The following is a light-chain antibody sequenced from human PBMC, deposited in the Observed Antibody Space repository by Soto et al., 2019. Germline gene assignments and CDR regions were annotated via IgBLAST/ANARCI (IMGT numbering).Light chain of an antibody. J-gene: IGKJ4*01. V-gene: IGKV1D-16*01. CDR1: QGISSW. Sequence: DIQMTQSPSSVSASVGDRVTITCRASQGISSWLAWYQQKPEKAPKLVIYDASSLQSGVPSRFSGSGSGTEFTLTISSLQSEDFAVYYCQQYNNWLAPTFGGGTKVDIK. CDR2: DAS. CDR3: QQYNNWLAPT.